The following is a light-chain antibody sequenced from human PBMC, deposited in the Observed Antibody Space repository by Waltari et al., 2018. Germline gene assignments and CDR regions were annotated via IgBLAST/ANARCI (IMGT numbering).Light chain of an antibody. CDR2: RAS. J-gene: IGKJ2*01. CDR3: QQYHTDSS. CDR1: PSILVF. V-gene: IGKV1-5*03. Sequence: DIQMTQSPSTLSASVGDRVTITCRASPSILVFLAWYQQKPGKAPKLLIYRASTLESGVPSRFSGSGSDTEFTLTISSLQPDDFATYYCQQYHTDSSFGQGTDLEIK.